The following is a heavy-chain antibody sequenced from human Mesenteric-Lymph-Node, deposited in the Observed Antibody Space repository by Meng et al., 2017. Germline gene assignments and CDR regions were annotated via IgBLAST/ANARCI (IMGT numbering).Heavy chain of an antibody. D-gene: IGHD5-24*01. CDR3: ARGPSRWLQFSFDY. CDR1: GGSISSGGYY. J-gene: IGHJ4*02. V-gene: IGHV4-31*03. Sequence: VQQQGPGPGLVKPSQTLSLTCTVSGGSISSGGYYWSWIRQHPGKGLEWIGYIYYSGSTYYNPSLKSRVTISVDTSKNQFSLKLSSVTAADTAVYYCARGPSRWLQFSFDYWGQGTLVTVSS. CDR2: IYYSGST.